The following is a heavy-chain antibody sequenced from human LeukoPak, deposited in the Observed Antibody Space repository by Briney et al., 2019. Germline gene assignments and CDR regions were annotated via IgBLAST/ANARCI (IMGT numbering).Heavy chain of an antibody. CDR1: GGSFSGYY. CDR3: ARGRQGSQDIVVVPAAIGFDY. Sequence: PSETLSLTCAVYGGSFSGYYWSWIRQPPGKGLEWIGEINHSGSTNYNPSLKSRVTISVDTSKNQFSLELSSVTAADTAAYYCARGRQGSQDIVVVPAAIGFDYWGQGTLVTVSS. V-gene: IGHV4-34*01. D-gene: IGHD2-2*01. J-gene: IGHJ4*02. CDR2: INHSGST.